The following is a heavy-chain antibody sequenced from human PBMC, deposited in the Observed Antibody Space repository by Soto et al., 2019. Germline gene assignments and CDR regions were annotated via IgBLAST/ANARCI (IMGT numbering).Heavy chain of an antibody. CDR2: ISSSSSTI. CDR1: GFTFSSYS. V-gene: IGHV3-48*01. J-gene: IGHJ6*03. CDR3: ARDRPAGTYYYGSYYMDV. D-gene: IGHD3-10*01. Sequence: GGSLRLSCAASGFTFSSYSMNWVRQAPGKGLEWVSYISSSSSTIYYADSVKGRFTISRDNAKNSLYLQMNSLRAEDTAVYYCARDRPAGTYYYGSYYMDVWGKGTTVTVSS.